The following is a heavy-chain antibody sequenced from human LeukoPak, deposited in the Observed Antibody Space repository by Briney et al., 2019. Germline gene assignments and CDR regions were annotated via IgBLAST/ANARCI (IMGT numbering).Heavy chain of an antibody. V-gene: IGHV4-59*08. Sequence: SETLSLTCTVSGGSISSYYWSWIRQPPGKGLEWIGYIYYSGSTNYNPSLKSRVTISVDTSKNQFSLKLSSVTAADTAVYYCAIVAAGIGFFQHWGQGTLVTVSS. CDR2: IYYSGST. CDR1: GGSISSYY. J-gene: IGHJ1*01. CDR3: AIVAAGIGFFQH. D-gene: IGHD6-13*01.